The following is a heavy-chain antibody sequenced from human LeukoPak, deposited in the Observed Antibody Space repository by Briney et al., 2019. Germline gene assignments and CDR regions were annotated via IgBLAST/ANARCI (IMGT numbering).Heavy chain of an antibody. CDR2: IYHSGST. J-gene: IGHJ4*02. V-gene: IGHV4-38-2*02. D-gene: IGHD2-2*01. CDR3: ARARKEYCSSTSCYGTFDY. CDR1: GYSISSGYY. Sequence: PSETLSLTRTVSGYSISSGYYWGWIRQPPGKGLEWIGSIYHSGSTYYNPSLKSRVTISVDTSKNQFSLKLSSVTAADTAVYYCARARKEYCSSTSCYGTFDYWGQGTLVTVSS.